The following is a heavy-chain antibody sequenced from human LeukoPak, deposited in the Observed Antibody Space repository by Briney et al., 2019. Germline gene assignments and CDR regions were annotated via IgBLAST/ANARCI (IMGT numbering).Heavy chain of an antibody. Sequence: GGSLRLSSAASGFTFSNAWMSWVRQAPGKGLEWVGRIKSKTDGGTTDYAAPVKGRFTISRDDSKNTLYLQMNSLKTEDTAVYYCTTDLHPRYCSSTSCAFDYWGQGTLVTVSS. CDR3: TTDLHPRYCSSTSCAFDY. D-gene: IGHD2-2*01. CDR1: GFTFSNAW. V-gene: IGHV3-15*01. CDR2: IKSKTDGGTT. J-gene: IGHJ4*02.